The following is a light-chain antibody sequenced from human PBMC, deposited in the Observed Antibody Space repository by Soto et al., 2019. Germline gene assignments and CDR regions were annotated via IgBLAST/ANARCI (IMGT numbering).Light chain of an antibody. V-gene: IGKV3-20*01. CDR1: QSVSSSF. CDR2: GAS. CDR3: QQYGRSTWT. Sequence: EIVLTQSPGILSLSPGERATLSCRASQSVSSSFLAWYQQKPGQAPRLLMYGASSRATGIPDRFSGSGSGTDFTLTISRMEPEDFEIYYCQQYGRSTWTFGQGTKVEIK. J-gene: IGKJ1*01.